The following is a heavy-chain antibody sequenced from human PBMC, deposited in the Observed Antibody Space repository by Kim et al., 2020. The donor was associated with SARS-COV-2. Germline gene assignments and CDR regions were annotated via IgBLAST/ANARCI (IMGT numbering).Heavy chain of an antibody. CDR1: GGSISSSSYY. J-gene: IGHJ4*02. V-gene: IGHV4-39*01. D-gene: IGHD3-3*01. CDR3: NIGGPGRLKYDFWSGYNPTPIDY. Sequence: SETLSLTCTVSGGSISSSSYYWGWIRQPPGKGLEWIGSIYYSGSTYYNPSLKSRVTISVDTSKNQFSLKLSSVTAADTAVYYCNIGGPGRLKYDFWSGYNPTPIDYWGQGTLVTVSS. CDR2: IYYSGST.